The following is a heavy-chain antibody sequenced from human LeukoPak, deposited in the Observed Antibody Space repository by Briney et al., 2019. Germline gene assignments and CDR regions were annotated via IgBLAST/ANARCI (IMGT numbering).Heavy chain of an antibody. Sequence: WGSLRLSCAASGFTFSSYAMSWVRQAPGKGLELVSAISGSGGSTYYADSVKGRFTISRDNSKNTLYLQMNSLRAEETSVYYVSKDGYSTSTSCQKNYSPPFGNSAYWGQGTLVTVSS. CDR2: ISGSGGST. D-gene: IGHD2-2*03. J-gene: IGHJ4*02. V-gene: IGHV3-23*01. CDR1: GFTFSSYA. CDR3: SKDGYSTSTSCQKNYSPPFGNSAY.